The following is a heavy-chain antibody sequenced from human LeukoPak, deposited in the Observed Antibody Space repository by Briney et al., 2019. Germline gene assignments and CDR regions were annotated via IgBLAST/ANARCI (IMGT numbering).Heavy chain of an antibody. V-gene: IGHV3-23*01. Sequence: GGSLRLSCAASGFTVSSNYMSWVRQAPGKGLEWVSSISGSGGSTYYADSVKGRFTISRDNSKNTLYLQMNSLRAEDTAVYYCAKAALAAGRPGGYYMDVWGKGTTVTISS. CDR1: GFTVSSNY. CDR2: ISGSGGST. CDR3: AKAALAAGRPGGYYMDV. D-gene: IGHD6-13*01. J-gene: IGHJ6*03.